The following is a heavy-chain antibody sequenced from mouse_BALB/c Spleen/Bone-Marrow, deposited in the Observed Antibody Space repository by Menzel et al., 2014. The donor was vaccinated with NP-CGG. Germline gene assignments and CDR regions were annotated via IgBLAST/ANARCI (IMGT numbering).Heavy chain of an antibody. CDR2: IRNKANGYTT. CDR3: ARDRRYDLAWFAY. CDR1: GFTFTDYY. Sequence: EVMLVESGGGLVQPGGSLRLSCATSGFTFTDYYMSWVRQPPGKALEWLGFIRNKANGYTTEYSASVKGRFTISRDNSQSILYLQMNTLRAEDSATYCCARDRRYDLAWFAYWGQGTLVTVSA. V-gene: IGHV7-3*02. D-gene: IGHD2-14*01. J-gene: IGHJ3*01.